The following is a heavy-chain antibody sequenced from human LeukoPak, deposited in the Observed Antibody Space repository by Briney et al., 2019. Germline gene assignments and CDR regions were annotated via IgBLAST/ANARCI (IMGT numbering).Heavy chain of an antibody. CDR2: ISYDGSNK. J-gene: IGHJ5*01. V-gene: IGHV3-30*18. Sequence: GGSLRLSCAASGFTFSSYGMHWVRQAPGKGLEWVAVISYDGSNKYYADSVKGRFTISRDNSRNTLYLQMNSLRTEDTAVYYCAKIDTFDYDTSGRHWLDSWGQGTLVTVSS. D-gene: IGHD4-17*01. CDR3: AKIDTFDYDTSGRHWLDS. CDR1: GFTFSSYG.